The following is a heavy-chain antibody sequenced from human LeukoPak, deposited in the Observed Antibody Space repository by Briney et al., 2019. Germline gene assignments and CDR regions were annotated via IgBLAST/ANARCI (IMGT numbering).Heavy chain of an antibody. CDR1: GFTFSSYS. V-gene: IGHV3-48*02. Sequence: GWSVRLSCAASGFTFSSYSMNWVRQAPGKGLEWVSYISSSSSTIYYPDSVKGRFTISRDNAKNSLYLQMNSLRDEDTAVYYCASLQHLDRRGWGQGTLVTVS. D-gene: IGHD6-13*01. CDR3: ASLQHLDRRG. J-gene: IGHJ4*02. CDR2: ISSSSSTI.